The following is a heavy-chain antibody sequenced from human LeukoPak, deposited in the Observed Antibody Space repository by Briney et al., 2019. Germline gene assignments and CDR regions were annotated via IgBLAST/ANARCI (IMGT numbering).Heavy chain of an antibody. V-gene: IGHV4-34*01. J-gene: IGHJ2*01. CDR1: GGSFSGYY. Sequence: SETLSLTCAVYGGSFSGYYWSWIRQPPGKGLEWIGEINQSGSTNYNPSLKGRVTISVDTSKNQFSLKLSSVTAADTAVYYCARGQAFDLWGRGTLVTASS. CDR2: INQSGST. CDR3: ARGQAFDL.